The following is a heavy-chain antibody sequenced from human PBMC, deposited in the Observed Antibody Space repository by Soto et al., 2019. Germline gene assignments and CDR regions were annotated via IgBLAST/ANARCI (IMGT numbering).Heavy chain of an antibody. CDR2: INPNGGGT. D-gene: IGHD2-21*01. V-gene: IGHV1-46*01. CDR3: ARGLYSGDK. CDR1: GYIFTNFF. Sequence: QVRLVQSGAEVKKPGASVKVSCKASGYIFTNFFIHWVRQAPGQGLECMAKINPNGGGTNCAQEFQGRITLTRDTSTSTVYMDLSSLTSEDTAVYYCARGLYSGDKWGQGTLVTVSS. J-gene: IGHJ4*02.